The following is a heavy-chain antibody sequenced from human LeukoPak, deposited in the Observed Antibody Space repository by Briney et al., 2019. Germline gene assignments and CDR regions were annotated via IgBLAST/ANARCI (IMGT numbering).Heavy chain of an antibody. CDR2: ISGSGGTT. D-gene: IGHD2-2*01. CDR1: GFTFSSYA. J-gene: IGHJ5*02. V-gene: IGHV3-23*01. Sequence: GGSLRLSCAASGFTFSSYAMSWVRQAPGKGLEWVSAISGSGGTTYYADSVKGRFTVSRDNSKNTLYLQMSSLRAEDTAVYFCAKAAAEGYCSHTYCFVNWFDPWRQGTLVTVSS. CDR3: AKAAAEGYCSHTYCFVNWFDP.